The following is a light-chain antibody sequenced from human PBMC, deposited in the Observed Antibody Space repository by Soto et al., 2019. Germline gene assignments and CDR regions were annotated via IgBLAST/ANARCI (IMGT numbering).Light chain of an antibody. CDR3: QQYSSYWT. J-gene: IGKJ1*01. CDR2: KAS. CDR1: QSVSGW. V-gene: IGKV1-5*03. Sequence: DIQMTQSPSTLSASVGDRVTITCRASQSVSGWLAWFQQKPGRAPKLLIYKASSLESGVPSRFSGSGFGTEFTLTINSLQPDDFATYYCQQYSSYWTFGQGTKVEMK.